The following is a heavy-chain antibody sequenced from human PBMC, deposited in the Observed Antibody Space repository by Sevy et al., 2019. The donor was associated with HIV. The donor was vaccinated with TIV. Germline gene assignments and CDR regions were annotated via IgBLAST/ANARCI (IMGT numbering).Heavy chain of an antibody. CDR1: GFSFSSYD. CDR2: ISCSSSYI. CDR3: ARDYYGSGTYYRIFGY. V-gene: IGHV3-21*01. Sequence: GSLRLSCAGSGFSFSSYDLNWVRQAPGKGLEGVPSISCSSSYISNADSVKGRFTISRDNAKNSLYLQMNSLRAEDTAVYYCARDYYGSGTYYRIFGYWGQGTLVTVSS. D-gene: IGHD3-10*01. J-gene: IGHJ4*02.